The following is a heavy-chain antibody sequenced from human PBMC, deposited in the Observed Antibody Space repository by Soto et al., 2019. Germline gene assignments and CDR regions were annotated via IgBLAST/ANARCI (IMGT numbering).Heavy chain of an antibody. CDR1: GGTFSSYT. V-gene: IGHV1-69*02. Sequence: QVQLVQSGAEVKKPGSSVKVSCKASGGTFSSYTISWVRQAPGQGLEWMGRIIPILGIANYAQKFQGRVTITADKSTSTAYMELSNLRSEDTAVYYCALAGSFNYYYYGMDVWGQGTTVTVSS. CDR3: ALAGSFNYYYYGMDV. CDR2: IIPILGIA. J-gene: IGHJ6*02. D-gene: IGHD3-10*01.